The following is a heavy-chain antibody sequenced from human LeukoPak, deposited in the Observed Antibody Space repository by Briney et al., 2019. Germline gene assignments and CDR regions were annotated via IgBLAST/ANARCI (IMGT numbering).Heavy chain of an antibody. CDR2: MSVGSGLI. J-gene: IGHJ4*02. CDR1: GFIFSGYS. V-gene: IGHV3-21*01. CDR3: AREFEGTSSGAGY. D-gene: IGHD3-16*01. Sequence: PGGSLRLSCAASGFIFSGYSMNWVRQAPGKGLEWVASMSVGSGLIHYAESVRGRFTVSRDNAKNSLYLQMKSLRADDTAVYFCAREFEGTSSGAGYWGQGTLVTVSS.